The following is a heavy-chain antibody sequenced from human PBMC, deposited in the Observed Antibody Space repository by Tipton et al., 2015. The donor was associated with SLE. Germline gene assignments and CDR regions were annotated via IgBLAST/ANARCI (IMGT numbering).Heavy chain of an antibody. Sequence: TLSLTCAVYGGSFRGYYWNWIRQPPGKGLEWIGEINHSGSTNYNPSLKSRVTISVDTSKNQFSLKLRSVTAADTAVYYCARPRSGDQIFDGFDIWGQGTVVTVSS. V-gene: IGHV4-34*01. CDR3: ARPRSGDQIFDGFDI. CDR2: INHSGST. D-gene: IGHD2-21*02. CDR1: GGSFRGYY. J-gene: IGHJ3*02.